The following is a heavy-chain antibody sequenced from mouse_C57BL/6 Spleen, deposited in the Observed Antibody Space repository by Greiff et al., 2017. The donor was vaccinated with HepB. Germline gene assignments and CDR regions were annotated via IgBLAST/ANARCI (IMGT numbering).Heavy chain of an antibody. V-gene: IGHV1-74*01. CDR2: INPSDSDT. CDR1: GYTFTSYW. D-gene: IGHD2-5*01. J-gene: IGHJ3*01. Sequence: VQLQQPGAELVKPGASVKVSCKASGYTFTSYWMHWVKQRPGQGLEWIGRINPSDSDTNYNQKFKGKATLTVDKSSSTAYMQLRSLTSEDSAVYYCAMIYYSNNVGSFAYWGQGTLVTVSA. CDR3: AMIYYSNNVGSFAY.